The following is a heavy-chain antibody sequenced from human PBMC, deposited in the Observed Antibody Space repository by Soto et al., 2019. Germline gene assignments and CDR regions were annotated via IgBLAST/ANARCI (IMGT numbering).Heavy chain of an antibody. CDR2: ISSNGVGT. V-gene: IGHV3-64*01. CDR1: GFTLSGYA. Sequence: GGSLRLSCAASGFTLSGYAMDWVRQAPGKGLEYVSGISSNGVGTYYANSVQGRFTISRDNSKNTVYLQMGSLRPEDMAVYYWETSARTDFYYMDVWGKGNTVTVSS. J-gene: IGHJ6*03. CDR3: ETSARTDFYYMDV. D-gene: IGHD6-6*01.